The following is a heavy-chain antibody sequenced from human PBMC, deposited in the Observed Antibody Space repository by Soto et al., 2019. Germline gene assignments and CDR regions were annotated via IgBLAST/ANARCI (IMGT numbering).Heavy chain of an antibody. CDR2: INAGNGNT. J-gene: IGHJ4*02. CDR3: ARDSQRRRYDFWSGSPKMNYFDY. V-gene: IGHV1-3*01. D-gene: IGHD3-3*01. Sequence: ASVKVSCKASGYTFTSYAMHWVRQAPGERLEWMGWINAGNGNTKYSQKFQGRVTITRDTSASTAYMELSSLRSEDTAVYYCARDSQRRRYDFWSGSPKMNYFDYWGQGTLVTVSS. CDR1: GYTFTSYA.